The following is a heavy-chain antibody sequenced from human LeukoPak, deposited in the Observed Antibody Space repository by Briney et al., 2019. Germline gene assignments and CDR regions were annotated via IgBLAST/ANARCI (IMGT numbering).Heavy chain of an antibody. CDR2: ISGSGSTI. V-gene: IGHV3-48*03. D-gene: IGHD6-13*01. Sequence: GGSLRLSCAASGFTFSSYEMNWVRQAPGKGLEWVSYISGSGSTIYYADSVKGRFTISRDNAKNSLYLQMNSLRAEDTAVYYCARDGGGQQLIVFDYWGQGTLVTVSS. CDR3: ARDGGGQQLIVFDY. CDR1: GFTFSSYE. J-gene: IGHJ4*02.